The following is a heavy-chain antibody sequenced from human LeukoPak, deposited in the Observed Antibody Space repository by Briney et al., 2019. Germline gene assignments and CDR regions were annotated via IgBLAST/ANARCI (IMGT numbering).Heavy chain of an antibody. CDR1: GGTFSSYA. J-gene: IGHJ4*02. V-gene: IGHV1-69*17. Sequence: SVKVSCKASGGTFSSYAISWVRQAPGQGLEWMGGIIPIFGIANYAQKFQGRVTITADKSTSTAYMELSSLRSEDTAVYYCARAAAGTGYYFDYWGQGTLVTVSS. D-gene: IGHD6-13*01. CDR3: ARAAAGTGYYFDY. CDR2: IIPIFGIA.